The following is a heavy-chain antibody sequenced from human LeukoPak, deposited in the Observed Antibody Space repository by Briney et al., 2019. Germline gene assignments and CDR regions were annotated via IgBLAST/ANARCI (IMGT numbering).Heavy chain of an antibody. CDR3: ARARYYYGSGSYYHHDY. V-gene: IGHV1-18*01. J-gene: IGHJ4*02. D-gene: IGHD3-10*01. CDR1: GYTFTSYG. Sequence: ASVKVSCKASGYTFTSYGISWVRQAPGQGLEWMGWISAYNGNTNYAQKLQGRVTMTTDTSTSTAYMELRSLRSDDTAVYYCARARYYYGSGSYYHHDYWGQGTLVTVSS. CDR2: ISAYNGNT.